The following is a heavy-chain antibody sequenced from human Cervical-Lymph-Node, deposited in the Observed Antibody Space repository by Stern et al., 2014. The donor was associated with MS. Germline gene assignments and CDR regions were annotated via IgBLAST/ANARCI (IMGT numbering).Heavy chain of an antibody. J-gene: IGHJ6*02. Sequence: VQLVESGPEVKKPGASVKVSCTASGYTFSRYGIGWVRQAPGQGLELMGWVRGNNGNTNYVEKCQGRVTRTTKPTTKTDYMEVRSLTSDDTAVYFCARDAGGYFYAMDVWAQGTTVIVS. CDR3: ARDAGGYFYAMDV. CDR2: VRGNNGNT. V-gene: IGHV1-18*01. D-gene: IGHD3-10*01. CDR1: GYTFSRYG.